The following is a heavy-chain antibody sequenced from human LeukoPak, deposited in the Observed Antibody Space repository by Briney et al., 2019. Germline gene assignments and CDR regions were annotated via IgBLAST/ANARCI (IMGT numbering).Heavy chain of an antibody. D-gene: IGHD3-22*01. Sequence: SETLSLTCTVSGGSISSSSYYWGWLRQPPGKGLEWIGSIYYSGSTYYNPSLKSRVTISVDTSKNQFSLKLSSVTAADTAVYYCARVGRGYYYDSSGPPAHFDYWGQGTLVTVSS. J-gene: IGHJ4*02. V-gene: IGHV4-39*07. CDR1: GGSISSSSYY. CDR3: ARVGRGYYYDSSGPPAHFDY. CDR2: IYYSGST.